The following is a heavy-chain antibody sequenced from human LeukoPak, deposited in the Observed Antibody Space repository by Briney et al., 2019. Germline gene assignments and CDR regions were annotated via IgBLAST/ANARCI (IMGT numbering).Heavy chain of an antibody. Sequence: SETLSLTCTVSGGSISSSSHYWGWIRQPPGKGLEWIGSIYYNGNTYYSPSLMSRVTISVDTSKNQFSLNLSSVTAADTAVYFCARAPHFFDTSGSRYYFDYWGQGALVTVSS. CDR2: IYYNGNT. J-gene: IGHJ4*02. D-gene: IGHD3-22*01. CDR3: ARAPHFFDTSGSRYYFDY. V-gene: IGHV4-39*07. CDR1: GGSISSSSHY.